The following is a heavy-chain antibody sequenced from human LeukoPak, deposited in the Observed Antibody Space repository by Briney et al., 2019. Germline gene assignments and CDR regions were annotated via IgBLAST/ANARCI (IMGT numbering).Heavy chain of an antibody. Sequence: ASQTPSLTCSVSGGSINSGDYYWSWIRQHPDEGLEWIGYIYYSGNTYYNPSLNSRVTISLDTSKNQFSLKLSSVTAADTAVYYCARARTTVTANWFDPWGQGILVTVSS. CDR2: IYYSGNT. J-gene: IGHJ5*02. V-gene: IGHV4-31*03. D-gene: IGHD4-17*01. CDR1: GGSINSGDYY. CDR3: ARARTTVTANWFDP.